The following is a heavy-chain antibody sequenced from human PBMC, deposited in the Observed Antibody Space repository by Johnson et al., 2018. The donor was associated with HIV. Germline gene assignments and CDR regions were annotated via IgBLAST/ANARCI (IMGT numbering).Heavy chain of an antibody. J-gene: IGHJ3*02. Sequence: QLVESGGGLVQPGRSLRLSCAASGFTFDDYAMHWVRQAPGKGLEWVSGISWNSGSIGYADSVKGRFTISRDNAKNSLYRQMNSLRAEDTALYYCAEGRGVAAAGTFDIWGQGTMVTVSS. D-gene: IGHD6-13*01. CDR3: AEGRGVAAAGTFDI. CDR1: GFTFDDYA. V-gene: IGHV3-9*01. CDR2: ISWNSGSI.